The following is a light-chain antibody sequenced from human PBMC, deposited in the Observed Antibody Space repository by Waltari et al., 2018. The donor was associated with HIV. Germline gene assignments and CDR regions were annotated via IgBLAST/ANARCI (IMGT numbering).Light chain of an antibody. CDR1: QTITRS. J-gene: IGKJ1*01. Sequence: EILMTQSPATLSASQGERATRSCRASQTITRSLVWYQQKPGQAPRLLIYGASTRATGVPARFSGTGSGTEFTLTISSLQSEDFAVYYCQQYDLWPRTFGQGTKVEIK. V-gene: IGKV3-15*01. CDR3: QQYDLWPRT. CDR2: GAS.